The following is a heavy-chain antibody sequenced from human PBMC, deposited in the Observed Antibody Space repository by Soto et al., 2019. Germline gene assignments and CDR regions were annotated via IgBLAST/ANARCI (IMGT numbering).Heavy chain of an antibody. J-gene: IGHJ4*02. CDR1: GFTFDDYA. CDR2: ISGSGGST. Sequence: EVQLVESGGGLVQPGRSLRLSCAASGFTFDDYAMSWVRQAPGKGLEWVSAISGSGGSTYYADSVKGRFTISRDNSKNTLYLQMNSLRAEDTAVYYCAKRDWPEGDLDYWGQGTLVTVSS. CDR3: AKRDWPEGDLDY. D-gene: IGHD3-9*01. V-gene: IGHV3-23*04.